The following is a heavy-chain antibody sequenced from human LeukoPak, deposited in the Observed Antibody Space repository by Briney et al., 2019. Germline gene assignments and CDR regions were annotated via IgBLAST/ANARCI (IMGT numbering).Heavy chain of an antibody. CDR2: ISGSGGST. Sequence: GGSLRLSCAASGFDFSSYAMSWVRQAPGKGLEWVSAISGSGGSTYYADSVKGRFAISRDNSKSTLYLQMNSLRAEDTAVYYCAKGDCSSTSCARVSQHWGQGTLVTVSS. CDR3: AKGDCSSTSCARVSQH. V-gene: IGHV3-23*01. CDR1: GFDFSSYA. D-gene: IGHD2-2*01. J-gene: IGHJ1*01.